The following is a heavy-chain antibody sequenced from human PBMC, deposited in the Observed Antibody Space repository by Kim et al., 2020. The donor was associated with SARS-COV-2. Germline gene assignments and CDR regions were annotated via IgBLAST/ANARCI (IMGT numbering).Heavy chain of an antibody. Sequence: ASVKVSCKASGYTFTSYDINWVRQATGQGLEWMGWMNPNSGNTGYAQKFQGRVTMTRNTSISTAYMELSSLRSEDTAVYYCARARDGYNLYYFDYWGQGTLVTVSS. CDR1: GYTFTSYD. V-gene: IGHV1-8*01. J-gene: IGHJ4*02. CDR3: ARARDGYNLYYFDY. D-gene: IGHD5-12*01. CDR2: MNPNSGNT.